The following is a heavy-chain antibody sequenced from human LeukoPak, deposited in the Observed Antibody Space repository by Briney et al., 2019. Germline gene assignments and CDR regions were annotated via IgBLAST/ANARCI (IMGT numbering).Heavy chain of an antibody. D-gene: IGHD3-3*01. CDR1: GFTFSSYA. V-gene: IGHV3-64*01. J-gene: IGHJ4*02. Sequence: GGSLRLSCAASGFTFSSYAMHWVRQAPGKGLECVSAISSNGGSTYYANSVKGRFTISRDNSKNTLYLQMGSLRAEDMAVYYCARDSGYDFWSGYHVDYWGQGTLVTVSS. CDR2: ISSNGGST. CDR3: ARDSGYDFWSGYHVDY.